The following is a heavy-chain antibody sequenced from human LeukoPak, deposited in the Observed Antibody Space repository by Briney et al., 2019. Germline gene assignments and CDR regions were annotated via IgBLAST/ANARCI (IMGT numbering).Heavy chain of an antibody. D-gene: IGHD1-26*01. CDR2: ISGSGGST. CDR3: ARHSGSYWGYNWFDP. J-gene: IGHJ5*02. V-gene: IGHV3-23*01. CDR1: GFTFSSYA. Sequence: GGSLRLSCAASGFTFSSYAMSWVRQAPGKGLGWVSAISGSGGSTYYADSVKGRFTISRDNSKNTLYLQMNSLRAEDTAVYYCARHSGSYWGYNWFDPWGQGTLVTVSS.